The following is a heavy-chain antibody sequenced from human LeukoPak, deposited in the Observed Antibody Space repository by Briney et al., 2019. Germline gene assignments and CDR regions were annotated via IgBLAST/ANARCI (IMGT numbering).Heavy chain of an antibody. V-gene: IGHV4-4*07. CDR1: GGSISSYY. CDR3: ARVIAAAGKYYYYYYMDV. Sequence: SETLSLTCTVSGGSISSYYWSWIRQPAGKGLEWIGRIYTSGSTNYNPSLKSRVTMSVDTSKNQFSLKLSSVTAADTAVYYCARVIAAAGKYYYYYYMDVWGKGTTVTISS. D-gene: IGHD6-13*01. CDR2: IYTSGST. J-gene: IGHJ6*03.